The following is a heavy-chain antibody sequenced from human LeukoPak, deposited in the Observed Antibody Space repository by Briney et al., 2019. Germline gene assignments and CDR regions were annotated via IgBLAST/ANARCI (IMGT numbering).Heavy chain of an antibody. Sequence: PSETLSLTCTVSGGSISSYYWSWIRQPAGKGLEWIGYIYYSGSTNYNPSLKSRVTISVDTSKNQFSLKLSSVTAADTAVYYCARALGDILTGYYPDWGQGTLVTVSS. V-gene: IGHV4-59*01. CDR1: GGSISSYY. CDR3: ARALGDILTGYYPD. D-gene: IGHD3-9*01. CDR2: IYYSGST. J-gene: IGHJ4*02.